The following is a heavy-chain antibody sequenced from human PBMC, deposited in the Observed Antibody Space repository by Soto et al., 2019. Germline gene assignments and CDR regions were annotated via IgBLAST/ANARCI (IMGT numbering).Heavy chain of an antibody. CDR2: INHSGST. CDR3: ATGPGCYHSSY. V-gene: IGHV4-34*01. Sequence: SETLSLTCAVYGGTFIGYYWSWVRQPPGKGLEWIGEINHSGSTNYNPSLKSRVTILVDTSKNHYPLKLSSGTGADTAVYYWATGPGCYHSSYWGQGTLVTVSS. CDR1: GGTFIGYY. D-gene: IGHD2-15*01. J-gene: IGHJ4*02.